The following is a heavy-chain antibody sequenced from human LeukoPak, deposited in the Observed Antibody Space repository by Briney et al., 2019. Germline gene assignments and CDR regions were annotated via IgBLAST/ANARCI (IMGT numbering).Heavy chain of an antibody. CDR2: MNPNSGRT. CDR3: ARMTDSYGDYDPIPGTYYFDF. D-gene: IGHD4-17*01. V-gene: IGHV1-8*01. CDR1: GYTLTSYD. J-gene: IGHJ4*02. Sequence: GASVKVSCKASGYTLTSYDINWVRQATGQGLEWMGWMNPNSGRTGYAQNFQGRITITRNTSISTAYMELSSLRSEDTAVYYCARMTDSYGDYDPIPGTYYFDFWGQGTLVTVSS.